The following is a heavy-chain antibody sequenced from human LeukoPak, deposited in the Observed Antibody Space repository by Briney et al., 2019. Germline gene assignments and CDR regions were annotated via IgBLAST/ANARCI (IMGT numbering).Heavy chain of an antibody. CDR3: ARYPSDQYYFDY. Sequence: PGGSLRLSCAASGFTVSSNYMSGVRQAPGKGLECVSVIYSGGRTYYADSVKGRFTISRDNSENTLYLQMNSLRAEDTAVYYCARYPSDQYYFDYWGQGTLVTVSS. CDR1: GFTVSSNY. V-gene: IGHV3-53*01. CDR2: IYSGGRT. J-gene: IGHJ4*02.